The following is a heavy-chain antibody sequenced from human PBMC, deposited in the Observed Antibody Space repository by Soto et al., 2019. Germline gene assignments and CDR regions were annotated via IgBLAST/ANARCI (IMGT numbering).Heavy chain of an antibody. D-gene: IGHD3-10*01. CDR3: ARDHYLTPKDY. V-gene: IGHV3-30-3*01. CDR2: ISYDGSNK. Sequence: QVQLVESGGGVVQPGRSLRLSCAASGFTFSSYAMHWVRQAPGKGLEWVAVISYDGSNKYYADSVKGRFTISRDNSKNTLYLQMNSLRAEDTAVYYCARDHYLTPKDYWGQGTLVTVSS. J-gene: IGHJ4*02. CDR1: GFTFSSYA.